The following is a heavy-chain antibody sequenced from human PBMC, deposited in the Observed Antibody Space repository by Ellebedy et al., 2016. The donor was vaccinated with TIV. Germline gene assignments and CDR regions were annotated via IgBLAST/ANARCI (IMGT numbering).Heavy chain of an antibody. CDR1: GGSFSSYY. CDR2: IFMSGST. V-gene: IGHV4-4*07. D-gene: IGHD1-14*01. CDR3: ARLRQSRDRSHWYFDL. Sequence: SETLSLTXTVSGGSFSSYYWSWIRQSAGKGLEWIGRIFMSGSTTYNPSLKNRVTMSVDASTTQLSLNLSSVTAADTAVYFCARLRQSRDRSHWYFDLWGRGTPVTVSS. J-gene: IGHJ2*01.